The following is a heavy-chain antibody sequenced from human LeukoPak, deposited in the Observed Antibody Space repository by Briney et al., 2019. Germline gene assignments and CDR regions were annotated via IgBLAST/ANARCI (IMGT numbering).Heavy chain of an antibody. CDR3: ARGGPRVLRYFDWLCPPYYFVC. D-gene: IGHD3-9*01. Sequence: PAETLSLTCTVSGDSHSRYYWIWIRHPPRKGLEYMGYIYYSGGTNYNHSLKRRVTISVDTSKEQFSLKLSSVTAADTAVYYCARGGPRVLRYFDWLCPPYYFVCWGQGTLGIV. CDR2: IYYSGGT. CDR1: GDSHSRYY. V-gene: IGHV4-59*13. J-gene: IGHJ4*02.